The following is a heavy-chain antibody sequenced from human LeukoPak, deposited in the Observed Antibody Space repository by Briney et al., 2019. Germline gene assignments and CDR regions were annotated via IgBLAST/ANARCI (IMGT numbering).Heavy chain of an antibody. V-gene: IGHV4-59*08. D-gene: IGHD6-13*01. J-gene: IGHJ4*02. Sequence: SETLSLTCSVSGGSISPYYWSWIRQPPGKGLEWIGYIYYSGTTTYNPSLKSRVTISADTSKNRFSLRLTSVTAADTAVYYCARHEAAVGRLDYWGQGTLVTVSS. CDR2: IYYSGTT. CDR3: ARHEAAVGRLDY. CDR1: GGSISPYY.